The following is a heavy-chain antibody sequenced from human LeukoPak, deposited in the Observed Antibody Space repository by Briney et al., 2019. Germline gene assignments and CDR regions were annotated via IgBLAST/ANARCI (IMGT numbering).Heavy chain of an antibody. D-gene: IGHD6-6*01. Sequence: GGSLRLSCAASGFTFSNCAMSWVRQAPGKGLEWVSAISGSGGSTYYAGSVKGRFIISRDNSKNTLSLQMNSLRADDTAIYYCAKGTYSSSPRDYWGQGTLVTVSS. CDR1: GFTFSNCA. CDR2: ISGSGGST. V-gene: IGHV3-23*01. CDR3: AKGTYSSSPRDY. J-gene: IGHJ4*02.